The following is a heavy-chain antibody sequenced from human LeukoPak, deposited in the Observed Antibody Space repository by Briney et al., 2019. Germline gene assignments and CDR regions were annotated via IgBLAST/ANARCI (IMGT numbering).Heavy chain of an antibody. D-gene: IGHD3-10*01. J-gene: IGHJ4*02. CDR2: INPSGGST. Sequence: ASVKVSCKASGYTFTSYYMHWVRQAPGQGLEWMGIINPSGGSTSYAQKFQGRVTMTRDTSTSTVYMELSSLRSEDTAVYYCARDPPTMVRGVPFDYWGQGTLVTVSS. V-gene: IGHV1-46*01. CDR1: GYTFTSYY. CDR3: ARDPPTMVRGVPFDY.